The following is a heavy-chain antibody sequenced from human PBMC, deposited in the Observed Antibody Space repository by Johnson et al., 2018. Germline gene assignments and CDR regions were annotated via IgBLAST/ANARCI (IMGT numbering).Heavy chain of an antibody. CDR2: ISGDGIST. Sequence: EVQLVESGGGLVQPGGSLRLSCAASGFTFSSYAMHWVRQAPGKGLEYVSGISGDGISTFYADSVKGRFTISRDNSKNTLYLQMGSLRTEDMAVYFCGRDRAAGAGQGYFQHWGQGTLVTVSS. V-gene: IGHV3-64*07. CDR3: GRDRAAGAGQGYFQH. J-gene: IGHJ1*01. CDR1: GFTFSSYA. D-gene: IGHD6-19*01.